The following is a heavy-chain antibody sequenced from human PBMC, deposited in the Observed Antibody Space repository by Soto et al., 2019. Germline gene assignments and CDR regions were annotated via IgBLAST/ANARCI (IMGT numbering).Heavy chain of an antibody. D-gene: IGHD3-10*01. Sequence: SETLSLTCAVYGGSFSGYYWSWIRQPPGKGLEWIGEINHSGSTNYNPSLKSRVTISVDTSKNQFSLKLSSVTAADTAVYYCARGSVLAMVRGVIIPYYFDYWGQGTLVTVPQ. CDR3: ARGSVLAMVRGVIIPYYFDY. CDR2: INHSGST. J-gene: IGHJ4*02. CDR1: GGSFSGYY. V-gene: IGHV4-34*01.